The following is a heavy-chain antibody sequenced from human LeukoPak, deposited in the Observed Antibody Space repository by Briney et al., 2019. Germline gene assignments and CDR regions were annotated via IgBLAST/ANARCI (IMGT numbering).Heavy chain of an antibody. V-gene: IGHV4-59*08. CDR3: ARALVGATSYYYYYMDV. CDR1: GGSISSYY. Sequence: SETLSLTCTVSGGSISSYYWSWIRQPPGKGLEWIGYIYYSGCTNYNPSLKSRVTISVDTSKNHFSLKLRYVTAADTAVYYCARALVGATSYYYYYMDVWGKGTTVTVSS. D-gene: IGHD1-26*01. J-gene: IGHJ6*03. CDR2: IYYSGCT.